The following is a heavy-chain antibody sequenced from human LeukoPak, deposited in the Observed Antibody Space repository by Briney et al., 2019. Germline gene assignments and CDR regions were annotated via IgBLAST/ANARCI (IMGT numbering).Heavy chain of an antibody. V-gene: IGHV4-39*01. CDR2: IYYSGST. CDR3: ASGGLVLLWFGESYMDV. J-gene: IGHJ6*03. CDR1: GGSISSSSYY. Sequence: KPSETLSLTCTVSGGSISSSSYYWGWIRRPPGKGLEWIGSIYYSGSTYYNPSLKSRVTISVDTSKNQFSLKLSSVTAADTAVYYCASGGLVLLWFGESYMDVWGKGTTVTISS. D-gene: IGHD3-10*01.